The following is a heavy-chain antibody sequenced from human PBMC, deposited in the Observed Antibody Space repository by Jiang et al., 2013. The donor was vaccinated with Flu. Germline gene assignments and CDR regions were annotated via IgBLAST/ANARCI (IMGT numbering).Heavy chain of an antibody. D-gene: IGHD2-8*02. CDR1: GYTLTGYF. Sequence: SGAEVKKPGASVKVSCKASGYTLTGYFMHWVRQAPGQGLEWMGRINPNSGGTNYAQQFQGRVTMTRDTSINTAYMELSSLRSDDTAVYYCARDYGVCTAGICSYDYGMDVWGQGDHGHRLL. CDR3: ARDYGVCTAGICSYDYGMDV. CDR2: INPNSGGT. J-gene: IGHJ6*02. V-gene: IGHV1-2*06.